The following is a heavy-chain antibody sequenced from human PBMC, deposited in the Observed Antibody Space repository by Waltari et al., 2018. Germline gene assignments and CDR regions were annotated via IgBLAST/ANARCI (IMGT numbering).Heavy chain of an antibody. CDR2: IYSGGST. J-gene: IGHJ4*02. CDR3: ARGFSSSWFYFDY. D-gene: IGHD6-13*01. Sequence: EVQLLESGGGLVQPGGSLRLSCAASGFTVSSNYMSWVRRAPGKWLEWVSVIYSGGSTYIADSVKGRFTISRDNSKNTLYLQMNSLRAEDTAVYYCARGFSSSWFYFDYWGQGTLVTVSS. V-gene: IGHV3-66*01. CDR1: GFTVSSNY.